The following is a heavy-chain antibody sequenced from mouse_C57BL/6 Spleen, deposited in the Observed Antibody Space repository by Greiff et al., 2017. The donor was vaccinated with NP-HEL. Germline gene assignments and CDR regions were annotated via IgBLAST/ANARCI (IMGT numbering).Heavy chain of an antibody. CDR3: AREGFVTTVPFDY. CDR1: GYTFTDYY. CDR2: INPYNGGT. J-gene: IGHJ2*01. V-gene: IGHV1-19*01. Sequence: VQLKQSGPVLVKPGASVKMSCKASGYTFTDYYMNWVKQSHGKSLEWIGVINPYNGGTSYNQKFKGKATLTVDKSSSTAYMELNSLTSEDSAVYYCAREGFVTTVPFDYWGQGTTLTVSS. D-gene: IGHD1-1*01.